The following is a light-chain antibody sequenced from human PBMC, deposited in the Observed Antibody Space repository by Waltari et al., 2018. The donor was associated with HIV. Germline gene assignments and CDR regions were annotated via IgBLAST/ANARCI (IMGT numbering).Light chain of an antibody. CDR1: HSLLYTEGNTY. Sequence: DIVMAQSPLPVPVTVGHPAFISFRSSHSLLYTEGNTYLSWFRQRPGQSPSPLIYKVSVRDSGVPDRVSGSGSGTDFTLKITRVEVDDVGIYYCMQSSHWPRTFGQGTKLEI. CDR3: MQSSHWPRT. CDR2: KVS. V-gene: IGKV2-30*01. J-gene: IGKJ2*02.